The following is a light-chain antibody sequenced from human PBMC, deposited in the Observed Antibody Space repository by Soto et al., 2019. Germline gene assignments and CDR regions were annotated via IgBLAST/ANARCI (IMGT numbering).Light chain of an antibody. CDR3: QVWDSTSVV. J-gene: IGLJ2*01. CDR1: NIERRN. V-gene: IGLV3-9*01. CDR2: RNA. Sequence: SYELTQPLSVSVAPGQTATISCGGNNIERRNVHWYMMRPGQAPVLVIYRNAKRPSGIPERFSGSKSGNTATLIITRAQAGDEADYYCQVWDSTSVVFGGGTKVPVL.